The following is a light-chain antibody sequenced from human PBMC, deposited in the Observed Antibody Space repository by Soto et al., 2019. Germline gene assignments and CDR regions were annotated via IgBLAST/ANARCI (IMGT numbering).Light chain of an antibody. J-gene: IGLJ1*01. CDR1: SSDVGSSNL. V-gene: IGLV2-23*01. CDR3: CSFAGSSTFYV. CDR2: EGS. Sequence: QSALTQPASVSGSPGQSITISCTGTSSDVGSSNLVSWYQQDPGKAPKLIIYEGSRRPSGVSGRFSGSKSGNTASLTISGLQAEDEADYYCCSFAGSSTFYVFGTGTKSPS.